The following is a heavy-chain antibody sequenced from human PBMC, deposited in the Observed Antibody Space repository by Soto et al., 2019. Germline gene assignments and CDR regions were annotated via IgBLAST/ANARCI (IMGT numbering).Heavy chain of an antibody. CDR2: INHSGST. J-gene: IGHJ6*03. CDR3: ARHLAVLYYYSYYVDV. V-gene: IGHV4-34*01. D-gene: IGHD3-10*01. Sequence: SETLSLTCAVYGGSFSGYYWSWIRQPPGKGLEWIGEINHSGSTNYNPSLKSRVTISVDTSKNQFSLKLSSVTAADTALYFCARHLAVLYYYSYYVDVWGKGTSVTVSS. CDR1: GGSFSGYY.